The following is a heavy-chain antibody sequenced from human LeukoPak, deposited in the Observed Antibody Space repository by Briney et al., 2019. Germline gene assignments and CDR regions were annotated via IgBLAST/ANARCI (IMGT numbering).Heavy chain of an antibody. CDR3: ARVLYCSGGSCYHFDY. V-gene: IGHV4-31*03. J-gene: IGHJ4*02. CDR2: IYYSGST. Sequence: SETLSLTCTVSGGSISSGGYYWSWLRQHPGKSLEWIGYIYYSGSTYYNPSLKSRVTISVDTSKNQFSLKLSSVTAADTAVYYCARVLYCSGGSCYHFDYWGQGTLVTVSS. D-gene: IGHD2-15*01. CDR1: GGSISSGGYY.